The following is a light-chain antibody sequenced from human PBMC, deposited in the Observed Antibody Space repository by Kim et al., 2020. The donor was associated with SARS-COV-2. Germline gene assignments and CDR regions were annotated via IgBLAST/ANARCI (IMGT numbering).Light chain of an antibody. CDR1: RGSSASNY. V-gene: IGLV6-57*03. J-gene: IGLJ2*01. CDR3: QSYDSSNVV. CDR2: EDN. Sequence: GTAVTISRPRSRGSSASNYVQWYQQRPGSAPTTVIYEDNQRPSGVPDRFSGSIDSSSNSASLTISGLKTEDEADYYCQSYDSSNVVFGGGTQLTVL.